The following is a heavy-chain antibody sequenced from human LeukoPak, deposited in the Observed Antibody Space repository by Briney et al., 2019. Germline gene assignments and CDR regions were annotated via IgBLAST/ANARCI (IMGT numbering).Heavy chain of an antibody. CDR3: ARWGLWFGELRDPDAHYGMDV. D-gene: IGHD3-10*01. J-gene: IGHJ6*02. CDR2: IYYSGRT. V-gene: IGHV4-59*01. CDR1: GGSISSYY. Sequence: SETLSLTCTVSGGSISSYYWSWIRQPPGKGLEWIGYIYYSGRTNYNPSLKSRVTISVDTSKNQFSLKLSSVAAADTAVYYCARWGLWFGELRDPDAHYGMDVWGQGTTVTVSS.